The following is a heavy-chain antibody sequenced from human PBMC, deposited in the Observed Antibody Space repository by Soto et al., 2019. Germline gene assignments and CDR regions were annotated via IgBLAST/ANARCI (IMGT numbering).Heavy chain of an antibody. D-gene: IGHD3-10*01. V-gene: IGHV3-30*18. CDR2: ISYDGSNK. CDR3: AKGLYCYGSGSHGMDV. Sequence: GGSLRLSCAASGFTFRSCAMHWVRQAPGKGPEWVAVISYDGSNKLYSDSVKGRFTISRDNSRNTLYLQMNSLRAEDTAVYHCAKGLYCYGSGSHGMDVWGQGTTVTVSS. CDR1: GFTFRSCA. J-gene: IGHJ6*02.